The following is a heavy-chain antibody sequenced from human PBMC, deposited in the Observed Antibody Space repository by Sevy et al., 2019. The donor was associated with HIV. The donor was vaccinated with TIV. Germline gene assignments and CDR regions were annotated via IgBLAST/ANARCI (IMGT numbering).Heavy chain of an antibody. CDR1: GFTFGSYG. V-gene: IGHV3-30*06. CDR2: ISYDRSDK. Sequence: GGSLRLSCAASGFTFGSYGMHWVRQAPGKGLEWVAYISYDRSDKNYADSVKGRFTISRDNSKNTAFLQLNGLRPEDTAVYYCARVFSSYYFDYWGQGTLVTVSS. CDR3: ARVFSSYYFDY. J-gene: IGHJ4*02.